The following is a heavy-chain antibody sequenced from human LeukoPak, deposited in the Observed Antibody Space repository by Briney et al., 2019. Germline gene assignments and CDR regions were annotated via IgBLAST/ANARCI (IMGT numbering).Heavy chain of an antibody. D-gene: IGHD1-1*01. CDR2: ICTAGDT. Sequence: GGSLRLSCAASGFTFSDYDMHWVRHATGKGLEWVSAICTAGDTYYTGSVKGRFTISRENAKNSLYLQMNSLRAGDTAVYYCARVAKERVGGVYYFDYWGQGTLVTVSS. V-gene: IGHV3-13*01. J-gene: IGHJ4*02. CDR3: ARVAKERVGGVYYFDY. CDR1: GFTFSDYD.